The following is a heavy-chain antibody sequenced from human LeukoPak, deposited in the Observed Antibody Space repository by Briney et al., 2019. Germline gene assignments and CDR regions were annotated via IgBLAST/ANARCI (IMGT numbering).Heavy chain of an antibody. D-gene: IGHD3-22*01. J-gene: IGHJ5*02. CDR2: ISYDGSNN. Sequence: GRSLRLSCAASGFTFSSYAMHWVRQAPGKGLEWVAVISYDGSNNYYADSVKGRFTISRDNSKNTLYLQMNSLRAEDTAVYYCARESWNYYDSSGPNWFDPWGQGTLVTVSS. CDR1: GFTFSSYA. V-gene: IGHV3-30*04. CDR3: ARESWNYYDSSGPNWFDP.